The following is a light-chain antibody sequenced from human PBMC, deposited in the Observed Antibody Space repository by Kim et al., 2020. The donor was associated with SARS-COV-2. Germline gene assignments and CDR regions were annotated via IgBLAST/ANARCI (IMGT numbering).Light chain of an antibody. CDR2: KAS. Sequence: SASVGDRVTITCRASQIISNWLAWYQQKPGKAPKLLIYKASSLESGVPSRFSGSGYGTEFTLTISILQPDDFATYYCQQYSSDPYTFGQGTKLEI. J-gene: IGKJ2*01. CDR3: QQYSSDPYT. CDR1: QIISNW. V-gene: IGKV1-5*03.